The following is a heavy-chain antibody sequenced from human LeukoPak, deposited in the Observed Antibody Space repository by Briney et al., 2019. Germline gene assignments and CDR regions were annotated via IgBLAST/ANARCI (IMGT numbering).Heavy chain of an antibody. Sequence: SVKVSCKASGGTFSSYAISWVRQAPGQGLEWMGGIIPIFGTANYAQKFQGRVTITADESTSTAYMELRSLRSDDTAVYYCARDRRAPYYFDYWGQGTLVTVSS. V-gene: IGHV1-69*01. J-gene: IGHJ4*02. CDR2: IIPIFGTA. CDR3: ARDRRAPYYFDY. D-gene: IGHD6-6*01. CDR1: GGTFSSYA.